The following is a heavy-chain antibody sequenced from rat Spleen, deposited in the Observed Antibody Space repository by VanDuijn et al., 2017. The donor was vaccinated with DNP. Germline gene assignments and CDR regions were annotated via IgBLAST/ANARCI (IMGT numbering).Heavy chain of an antibody. CDR2: ISSDGTYT. V-gene: IGHV5-7*01. D-gene: IGHD5-1*01. Sequence: EVQLVESGGGSVQPGGSLKLSCAASGFTFSDYYMAWVRQAPKKGLEWVSSISSDGTYTYYRESVKGRFTISRDNAKNTLYLQMVSLRSEDTATYYCARLGDYWGQGVMVTVSS. J-gene: IGHJ2*01. CDR3: ARLGDY. CDR1: GFTFSDYY.